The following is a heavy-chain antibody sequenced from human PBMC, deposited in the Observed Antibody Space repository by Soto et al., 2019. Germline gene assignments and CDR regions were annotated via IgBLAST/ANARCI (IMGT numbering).Heavy chain of an antibody. Sequence: QVHLVQSGAEVKKPGASVKVSCKGSGYGFTPYGITWVRQAPGQGLEWMAWISAHNGNTNYAQKLQGRLTVTRDTSTSTAYMELRSLRSDDTAVYYCARGRDGDYWGQGALVTVAS. CDR1: GYGFTPYG. J-gene: IGHJ4*02. CDR2: ISAHNGNT. D-gene: IGHD6-6*01. V-gene: IGHV1-18*01. CDR3: ARGRDGDY.